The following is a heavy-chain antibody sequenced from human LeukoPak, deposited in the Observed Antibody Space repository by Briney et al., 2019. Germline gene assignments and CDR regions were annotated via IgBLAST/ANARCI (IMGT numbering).Heavy chain of an antibody. CDR1: GGSFSGYY. V-gene: IGHV4-59*01. CDR2: IHYSGST. J-gene: IGHJ6*03. D-gene: IGHD6-13*01. CDR3: AREGRSSSWYVPGYYYYYMDV. Sequence: SETLSLTCAVYGGSFSGYYWSRIRQPPGKGLEWIGYIHYSGSTNYNPSLKSRVTISLDTSKNQFSLKLSSVTAADTAVYYCAREGRSSSWYVPGYYYYYMDVWGKGTTVTISS.